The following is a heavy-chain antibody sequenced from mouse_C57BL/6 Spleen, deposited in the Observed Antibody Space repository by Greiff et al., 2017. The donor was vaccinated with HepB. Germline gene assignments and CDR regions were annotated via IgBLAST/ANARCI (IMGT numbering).Heavy chain of an antibody. CDR1: GFTFSSYA. J-gene: IGHJ2*01. V-gene: IGHV5-4*01. D-gene: IGHD2-3*01. CDR3: AGFSSYDGYPVYCDY. CDR2: ISDGGSYT. Sequence: EVQLVESGGGLVKPGGSLKLSCAASGFTFSSYAMSWVRQTPEKRLEWVATISDGGSYTYYPDNVKGRFTISRDQAKNNLYLQMSHLKSEDTAMYYCAGFSSYDGYPVYCDYWGQGSIFAVSS.